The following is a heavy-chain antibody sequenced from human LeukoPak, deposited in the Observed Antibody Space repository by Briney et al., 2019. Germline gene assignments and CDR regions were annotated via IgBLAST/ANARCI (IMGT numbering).Heavy chain of an antibody. V-gene: IGHV1-46*01. CDR3: AKDYYDSSGYYWRNYYYYYMDV. CDR2: INPSGGST. J-gene: IGHJ6*03. Sequence: ASVKVSCKASGYTFTSYYMHWVRQAPGQGLEWMGIINPSGGSTSYAQKFQGRVTMTRDMSTSTVYMELSSLRSEDTAVYYCAKDYYDSSGYYWRNYYYYYMDVWGKGTTVTVSS. D-gene: IGHD3-22*01. CDR1: GYTFTSYY.